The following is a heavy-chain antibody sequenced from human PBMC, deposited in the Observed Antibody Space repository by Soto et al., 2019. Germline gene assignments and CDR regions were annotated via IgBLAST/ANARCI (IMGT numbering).Heavy chain of an antibody. D-gene: IGHD3-22*01. Sequence: GESLKISCKGSGYSFTSYWISWVRQMPGKGLEWMGRIDPSDSYTNYSPSFQGHVTTSADKSISTAYLQWSSLKASDTAMYYCASKAGDYDSSGYHYYYGMDVWGQGTTVTVSS. V-gene: IGHV5-10-1*01. CDR2: IDPSDSYT. CDR3: ASKAGDYDSSGYHYYYGMDV. CDR1: GYSFTSYW. J-gene: IGHJ6*02.